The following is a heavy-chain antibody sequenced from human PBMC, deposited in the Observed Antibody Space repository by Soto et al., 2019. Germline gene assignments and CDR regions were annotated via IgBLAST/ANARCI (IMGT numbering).Heavy chain of an antibody. CDR1: GYTFTSYA. Sequence: ASVKVSCKASGYTFTSYAMHWVRQAPGQRLEWMGWINAGNGNTKYSQKFQGRVTITRDTSASTAYMELSSLRSEDTAVYYCARDSTSYCSSTSCYSVSDYWGQGTLVSGSS. CDR2: INAGNGNT. V-gene: IGHV1-3*01. CDR3: ARDSTSYCSSTSCYSVSDY. J-gene: IGHJ4*02. D-gene: IGHD2-2*01.